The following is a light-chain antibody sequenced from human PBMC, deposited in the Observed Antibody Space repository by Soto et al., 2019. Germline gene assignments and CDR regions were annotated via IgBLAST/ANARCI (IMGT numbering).Light chain of an antibody. CDR3: QQVESYPST. J-gene: IGKJ4*01. V-gene: IGKV1-5*03. CDR1: QTISSW. CDR2: KAS. Sequence: DIQMTQSPSTLSGSVGDRVTITCRASQTISSWLAWYQQKPGKAPKLLIYKASTLKSGVPSRFSGSGSGTEFTLTISSLQPDDFATYYCQQVESYPSTFGGGTKVDIK.